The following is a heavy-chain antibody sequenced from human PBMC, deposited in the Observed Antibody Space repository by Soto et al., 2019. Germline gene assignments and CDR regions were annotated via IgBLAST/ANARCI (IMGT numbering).Heavy chain of an antibody. D-gene: IGHD3-16*02. CDR1: GGSFSGYY. CDR3: ARDSSYDYVWGSYRHHYFDY. J-gene: IGHJ4*02. CDR2: IFYSGST. Sequence: SETLSLTCAVYGGSFSGYYWSWIRQPPGKGLPCIWYIFYSGSTYYNPSLESRVTISVDTSKNQFSLKLSSVTAADTAVYYCARDSSYDYVWGSYRHHYFDYWGQGTLVTV. V-gene: IGHV4-34*09.